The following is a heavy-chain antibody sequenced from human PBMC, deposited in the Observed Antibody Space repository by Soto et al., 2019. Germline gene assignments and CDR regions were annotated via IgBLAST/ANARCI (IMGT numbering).Heavy chain of an antibody. J-gene: IGHJ4*02. CDR3: AMTLVGATDY. CDR2: ISYDGSNK. Sequence: QVQLVESGGGVVQPGRSLRLSCAASGFTFSSYGMHWVRQAPGKGLEWVAVISYDGSNKYYADSVKGRFTISRDNSKNTLYLQMNSLRAEDTAVYYCAMTLVGATDYWGQGTLVTVSS. D-gene: IGHD1-26*01. CDR1: GFTFSSYG. V-gene: IGHV3-30*03.